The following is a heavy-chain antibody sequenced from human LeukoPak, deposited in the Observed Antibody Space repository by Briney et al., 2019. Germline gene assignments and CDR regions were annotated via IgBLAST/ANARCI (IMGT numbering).Heavy chain of an antibody. D-gene: IGHD3-9*01. V-gene: IGHV4-59*01. CDR3: ARGPYYDILTGYYMGPDY. Sequence: SETLSLTCTVSGGSISSYYWSWIRQPPGKGLEWIGYIYYSGSTNYNPSLKSRVTISVDTSKNQFSLKLSSVTAADTAVYYCARGPYYDILTGYYMGPDYWGQGTLVTVSS. J-gene: IGHJ4*02. CDR2: IYYSGST. CDR1: GGSISSYY.